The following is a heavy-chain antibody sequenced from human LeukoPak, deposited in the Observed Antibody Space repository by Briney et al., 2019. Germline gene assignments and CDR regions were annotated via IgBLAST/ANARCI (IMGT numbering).Heavy chain of an antibody. D-gene: IGHD5-18*01. Sequence: SETLSLTCTVSGVSISSYYWSWIRQPPGKGLEWIGYIYYSGSTNYNPSLKSRVTISVDTSKNQFSLKLSSVTAADTAVYYCARERGYSYGYGMDVWGQGTTVTVSS. CDR2: IYYSGST. J-gene: IGHJ6*02. CDR3: ARERGYSYGYGMDV. V-gene: IGHV4-59*01. CDR1: GVSISSYY.